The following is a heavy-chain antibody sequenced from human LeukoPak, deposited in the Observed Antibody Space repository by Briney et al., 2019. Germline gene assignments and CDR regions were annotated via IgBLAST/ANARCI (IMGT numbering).Heavy chain of an antibody. V-gene: IGHV1-18*01. CDR2: ISAYNGNT. CDR1: GYTFTSYG. CDR3: ARDEGPPSYSSGWYYPYYYYYGMDV. Sequence: GASVKVSCKASGYTFTSYGISWVRQAPGQGLEWMGWISAYNGNTNYAQKLQGRVTMTTDTSTSTAYMELRSLRSDDTAVYYCARDEGPPSYSSGWYYPYYYYYGMDVWGQGTTVTVSS. D-gene: IGHD6-19*01. J-gene: IGHJ6*02.